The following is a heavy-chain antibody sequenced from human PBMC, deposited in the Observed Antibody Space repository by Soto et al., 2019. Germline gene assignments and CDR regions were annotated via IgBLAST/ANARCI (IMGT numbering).Heavy chain of an antibody. D-gene: IGHD4-17*01. CDR3: ARRTVTGEGAYYGMDV. J-gene: IGHJ6*02. CDR2: ISAYNVNT. CDR1: GYTFTSYG. Sequence: QVQLVQSGAEVKKPGASVKVSCKASGYTFTSYGISWVRQAPGQGLEWMGWISAYNVNTNYAQKLQGRVTMTTDTSTSTAYMELRRLRSDDTAVYDCARRTVTGEGAYYGMDVWGQGTTVTVSS. V-gene: IGHV1-18*01.